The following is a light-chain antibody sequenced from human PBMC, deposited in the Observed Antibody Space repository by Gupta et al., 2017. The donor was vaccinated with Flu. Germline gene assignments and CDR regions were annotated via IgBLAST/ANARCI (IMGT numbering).Light chain of an antibody. CDR2: AAS. Sequence: PSFLSASVGDRVTITCRASQGVSRYLGWYQQKQGEAPKLLIYAASTVQSGVPSRFSGSGIGRDFTLTIRGLQPEDFATYFCQQVNSYPYTFGQGTKLEIK. CDR1: QGVSRY. CDR3: QQVNSYPYT. V-gene: IGKV1-9*01. J-gene: IGKJ2*01.